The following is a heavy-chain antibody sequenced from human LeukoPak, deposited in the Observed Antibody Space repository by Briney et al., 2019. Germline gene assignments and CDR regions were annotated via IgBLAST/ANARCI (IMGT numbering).Heavy chain of an antibody. CDR3: ARNYVRYSGSPPGY. Sequence: GASVKVSCKASGYTFTSYDINWVRQATGQGLEWMGWMNPNSGNTGYAQKFQGRVTMTRNTSISTAYMELSSLRSEDTAVYYCARNYVRYSGSPPGYWGQGTLVTVSS. D-gene: IGHD1-26*01. J-gene: IGHJ4*02. CDR2: MNPNSGNT. V-gene: IGHV1-8*01. CDR1: GYTFTSYD.